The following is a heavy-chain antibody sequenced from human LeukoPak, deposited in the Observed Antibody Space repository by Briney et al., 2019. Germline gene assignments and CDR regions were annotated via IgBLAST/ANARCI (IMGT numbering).Heavy chain of an antibody. CDR3: ASAQGATYAFDI. V-gene: IGHV1-2*02. CDR1: GYTFTGYY. D-gene: IGHD5-12*01. CDR2: INPNSGGT. Sequence: ASVKVSCKASGYTFTGYYMHWVRQAPGQGLEWMGWINPNSGGTNYAQKFQGRVTMARDTSISTAYMELSRLRSEDTAVYYCASAQGATYAFDIWGQGTMVTVSS. J-gene: IGHJ3*02.